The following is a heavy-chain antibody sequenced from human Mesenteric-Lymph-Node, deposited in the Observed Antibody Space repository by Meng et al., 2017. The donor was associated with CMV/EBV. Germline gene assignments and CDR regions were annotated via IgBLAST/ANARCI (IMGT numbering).Heavy chain of an antibody. CDR2: INPKSGDT. Sequence: ASVKVSCKASGYTLTGYYMHWVRQAPGQGLEWMGWINPKSGDTNYAQKFQGRVTMTRHTSISTAYMEVSRLRSDDTALFYCTRGLGVGAGEPTTWFDPWGQGTLVTVSS. D-gene: IGHD2-8*01. V-gene: IGHV1-2*02. J-gene: IGHJ5*02. CDR3: TRGLGVGAGEPTTWFDP. CDR1: GYTLTGYY.